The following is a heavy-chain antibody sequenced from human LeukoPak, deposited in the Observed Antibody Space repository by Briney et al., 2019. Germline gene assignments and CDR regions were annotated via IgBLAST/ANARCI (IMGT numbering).Heavy chain of an antibody. CDR1: GFTFSSYA. CDR3: TRGAHSSGWCRSFDY. CDR2: ISYDGSNK. Sequence: GGSLRLSCAASGFTFSSYAMHWVRQAPGKGLEWVAVISYDGSNKYYADSVKGRFTISRDNSKNTLYLQMNSLRAEDTAVYYCTRGAHSSGWCRSFDYWGQGTLVTVSS. J-gene: IGHJ4*02. V-gene: IGHV3-30-3*01. D-gene: IGHD6-19*01.